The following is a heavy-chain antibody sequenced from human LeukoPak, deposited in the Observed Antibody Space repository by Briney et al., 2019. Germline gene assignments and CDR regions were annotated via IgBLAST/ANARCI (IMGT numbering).Heavy chain of an antibody. J-gene: IGHJ5*02. Sequence: SETLSLTCTVSGGSISTYYWSWIRQPPGKGLEWIGYIYYTGSTSYNPSLKSRVTISLDTFKNQFSLKLTSVTAADTAVFYCARLDIGDSGNPNWFDPWGQGTLVTVSS. V-gene: IGHV4-59*12. CDR1: GGSISTYY. D-gene: IGHD5-12*01. CDR3: ARLDIGDSGNPNWFDP. CDR2: IYYTGST.